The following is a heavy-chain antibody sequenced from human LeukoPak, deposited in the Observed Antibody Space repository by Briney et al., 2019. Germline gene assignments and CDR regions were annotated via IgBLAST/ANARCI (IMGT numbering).Heavy chain of an antibody. D-gene: IGHD3-10*01. CDR2: ISYDGSNK. J-gene: IGHJ4*02. V-gene: IGHV3-30*18. CDR3: ANDRSMGLDY. Sequence: GRSLRLSCAASGFTFSTYGMHWVRQAPGQGLEWVAVISYDGSNKYYADSVKGRFTISRDNSKNTLYLQINSLRAEDTAVYYCANDRSMGLDYWGQGTLVSVSS. CDR1: GFTFSTYG.